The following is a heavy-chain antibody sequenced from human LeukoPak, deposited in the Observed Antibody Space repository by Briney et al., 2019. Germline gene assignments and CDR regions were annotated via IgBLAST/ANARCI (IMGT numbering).Heavy chain of an antibody. CDR3: ARGRYLDWLPYYFDY. CDR2: INQDGGEE. V-gene: IGHV3-7*01. D-gene: IGHD3-9*01. J-gene: IGHJ4*02. Sequence: GGSLRLSCAASGFIFSHYWMTWVRQAPGKGLEWVANINQDGGEEYYVDSVKGRFTISRDYAKNSVYLQMNSLRAEDTAVYFCARGRYLDWLPYYFDYWGQGTLVTVSS. CDR1: GFIFSHYW.